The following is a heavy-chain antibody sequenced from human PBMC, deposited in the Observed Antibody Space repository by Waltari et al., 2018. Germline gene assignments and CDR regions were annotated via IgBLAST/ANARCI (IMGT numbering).Heavy chain of an antibody. CDR3: TRGEINYSRFDY. CDR2: INVDGSST. D-gene: IGHD4-4*01. V-gene: IGHV3-74*01. CDR1: GFTFRHYW. J-gene: IGHJ4*02. Sequence: EVQLVESGGDLVQPGGSLRLSCAASGFTFRHYWMHWVRQAPGKGLAWVSRINVDGSSTVYANSVAGRFTISRDNAKNTVYLEMSGLRAEDTAVYYCTRGEINYSRFDYWGQGSLVTVSS.